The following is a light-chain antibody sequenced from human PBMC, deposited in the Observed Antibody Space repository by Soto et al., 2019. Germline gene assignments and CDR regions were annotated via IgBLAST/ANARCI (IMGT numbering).Light chain of an antibody. CDR1: QSVLYSSNNKNY. CDR3: QQYYSTPYT. J-gene: IGKJ2*01. V-gene: IGKV4-1*01. Sequence: DIVMTQSPDSLAVSLGERATINCKSSQSVLYSSNNKNYLAWYQQKSRQPPKLLIYWASTRESGVPDRFSGSGSGTDFTLTISSLQAEDVAVYYCQQYYSTPYTFGQGTKLEIK. CDR2: WAS.